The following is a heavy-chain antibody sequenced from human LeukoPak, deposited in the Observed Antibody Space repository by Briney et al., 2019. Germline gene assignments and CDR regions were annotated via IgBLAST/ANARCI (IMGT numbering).Heavy chain of an antibody. CDR3: AHRHHEGPLAY. CDR2: LYGHAEK. J-gene: IGHJ4*02. Sequence: SGPTLLKPTPTLTLTFSFSGFALDSGAGGGAWILQPPVKALEWLSLLYGHAEKRYNPLLMNRLTIRKGASRDQVVLSMANRDPVDTAKYDCAHRHHEGPLAYWGQGALVSVSS. D-gene: IGHD1-14*01. CDR1: GFALDSGAGG. V-gene: IGHV2-5*01.